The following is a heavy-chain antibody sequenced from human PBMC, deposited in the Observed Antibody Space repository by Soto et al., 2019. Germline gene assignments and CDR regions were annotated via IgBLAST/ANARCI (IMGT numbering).Heavy chain of an antibody. Sequence: SETLSLTCTVSGGSISNHYWSWVRQAPGKGLEWIGHIYYRGSTNYNPSLRSRSTISVDASKSQFSLKLNSVTTADTAVYYCARDGREASGMDVWGQGTKVTGSS. CDR2: IYYRGST. CDR3: ARDGREASGMDV. D-gene: IGHD1-26*01. V-gene: IGHV4-59*11. J-gene: IGHJ6*02. CDR1: GGSISNHY.